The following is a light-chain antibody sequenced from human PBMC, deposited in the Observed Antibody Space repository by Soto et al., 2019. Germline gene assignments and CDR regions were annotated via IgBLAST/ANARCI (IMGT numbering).Light chain of an antibody. CDR2: KAS. CDR1: QSISYW. Sequence: DIQMTQSPSTLSASVGDRVIITCRASQSISYWLAWYQQKPGKAPKSLFYKASSLGSGVTSRFSGSGSGTEFILTISSLLPDEFATDYCQQYSISPITLGGGTEVEIK. CDR3: QQYSISPIT. J-gene: IGKJ4*01. V-gene: IGKV1-5*03.